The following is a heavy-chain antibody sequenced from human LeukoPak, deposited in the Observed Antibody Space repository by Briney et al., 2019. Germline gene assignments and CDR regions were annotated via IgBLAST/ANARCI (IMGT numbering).Heavy chain of an antibody. D-gene: IGHD3-9*01. J-gene: IGHJ4*02. CDR1: GGSISSSSYY. Sequence: SETLSLTCTVSGGSISSSSYYWGWIRQPPGKGLEWIGSIYYSGSTYYNPSLKSRVTISVDTSKNQFSLKLSSVTAADTAVYYCARWDILTGDFDYWGQGTLVTVSS. V-gene: IGHV4-39*01. CDR3: ARWDILTGDFDY. CDR2: IYYSGST.